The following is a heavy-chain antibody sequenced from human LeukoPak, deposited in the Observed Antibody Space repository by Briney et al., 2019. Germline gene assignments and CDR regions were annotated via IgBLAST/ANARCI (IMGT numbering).Heavy chain of an antibody. J-gene: IGHJ4*02. CDR3: AKVWSDILTGYYPGNFDY. Sequence: PGGSLRLSCAASGFTFSSYEMNWVRQAPGKGLEWVSYISSSGSTIYYADSVKGRFTISRDNSKNTLYLQMNSLRAEDTAVYYCAKVWSDILTGYYPGNFDYWGQGTLVTVSS. CDR1: GFTFSSYE. CDR2: ISSSGSTI. D-gene: IGHD3-9*01. V-gene: IGHV3-48*03.